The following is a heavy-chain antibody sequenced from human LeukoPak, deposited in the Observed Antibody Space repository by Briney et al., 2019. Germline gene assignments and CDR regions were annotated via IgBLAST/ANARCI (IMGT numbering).Heavy chain of an antibody. CDR3: VVVSYCAVDCYDY. V-gene: IGHV3-23*01. J-gene: IGHJ4*02. D-gene: IGHD2-21*01. Sequence: GGSLRLSCAASGFTFSSYAMSWVRQAPGKGLEWVSAISGSGGRTYYADSVRGRFTISRDNSKNTVYVQMKSLRAEDAAVYFWVVVSYCAVDCYDYWGQGTLVTVSS. CDR1: GFTFSSYA. CDR2: ISGSGGRT.